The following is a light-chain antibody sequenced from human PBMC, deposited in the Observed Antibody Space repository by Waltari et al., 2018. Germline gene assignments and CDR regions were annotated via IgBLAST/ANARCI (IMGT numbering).Light chain of an antibody. J-gene: IGKJ1*01. CDR2: WAS. CDR3: QQYYRSRT. Sequence: DIVMTQSLDPLAVSLVERATIACGPSQSGFYNSNEKDYLGWYQQKPGQPPRLLIYWASTRESGVPDRFSGSGSGTDFTLTISNLQAEDVAVYYCQQYYRSRTFGQGTKVEIK. V-gene: IGKV4-1*01. CDR1: QSGFYNSNEKDY.